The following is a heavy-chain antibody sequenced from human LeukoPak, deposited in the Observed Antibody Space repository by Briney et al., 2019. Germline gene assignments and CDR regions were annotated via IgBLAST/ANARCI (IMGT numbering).Heavy chain of an antibody. J-gene: IGHJ6*02. V-gene: IGHV3-30*02. D-gene: IGHD4-17*01. CDR2: IWYDGSNK. CDR3: AKELYNYGDYGAEGLDV. Sequence: GGSLRLSCVASGISFSNYGMHWVRQAPGKGLEWVAGIWYDGSNKNYVDSVKGRFTISRDNSKITVYLQMNSLKAEDTAVYYCAKELYNYGDYGAEGLDVGGQGTTVTVS. CDR1: GISFSNYG.